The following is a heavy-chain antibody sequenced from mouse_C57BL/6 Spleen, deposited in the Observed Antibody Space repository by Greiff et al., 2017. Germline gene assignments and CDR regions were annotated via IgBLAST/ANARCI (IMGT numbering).Heavy chain of an antibody. CDR3: AREYDGSRYYAMDY. Sequence: VPLQQSGPELVQPGASVKISCKASGYSFTDYNMNWVKQSNGKSLEWIGVINPNYGTTSYNQKFKGKATLTVDQSSSTAYMQLNSRTSEDSAVYYCAREYDGSRYYAMDYWGQGTSVTVSS. CDR1: GYSFTDYN. CDR2: INPNYGTT. D-gene: IGHD1-1*01. J-gene: IGHJ4*01. V-gene: IGHV1-39*01.